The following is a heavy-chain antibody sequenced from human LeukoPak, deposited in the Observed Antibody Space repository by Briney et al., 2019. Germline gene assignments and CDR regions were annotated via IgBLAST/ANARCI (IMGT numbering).Heavy chain of an antibody. CDR3: ARVSVGATYFRAFDI. Sequence: ASVKVSCKASGYTFTNYYMHWVRQAPGQGFEWMGMINPSGGSTGYAQKFQGRVTMTRDTSTSTVYMELSSLRSEDTAVYYCARVSVGATYFRAFDIWGQGTMVTVSS. CDR1: GYTFTNYY. D-gene: IGHD1-26*01. CDR2: INPSGGST. J-gene: IGHJ3*02. V-gene: IGHV1-46*01.